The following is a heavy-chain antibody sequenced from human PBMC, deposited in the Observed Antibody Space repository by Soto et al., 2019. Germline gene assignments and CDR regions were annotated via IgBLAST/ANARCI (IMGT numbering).Heavy chain of an antibody. Sequence: ERCRRLSCAAAGFTFSSYAMHWVRQAPGKGREWVAVISYEGSNKYYADSVKGRFTISRDNSKNPRYRQMNSLRAEDTAVYYCERESGITGTFYNYGMDVWGQGTTVTVSS. D-gene: IGHD1-7*01. CDR2: ISYEGSNK. J-gene: IGHJ6*02. V-gene: IGHV3-30-3*01. CDR3: ERESGITGTFYNYGMDV. CDR1: GFTFSSYA.